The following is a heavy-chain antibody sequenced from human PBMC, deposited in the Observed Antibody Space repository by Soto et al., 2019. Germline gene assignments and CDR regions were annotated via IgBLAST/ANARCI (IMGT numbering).Heavy chain of an antibody. J-gene: IGHJ4*02. D-gene: IGHD3-22*01. Sequence: PGGSLRLSCAVSGFTFSSYGMHWVRQAPGKGLEWVAVISYDGSNKYYADSVKGRFTISRDNSKNTLNLQMNSLRAEDTAVYYCAKAIYGGSSGYYDFWGQGTQVTVSS. CDR1: GFTFSSYG. CDR3: AKAIYGGSSGYYDF. V-gene: IGHV3-30*18. CDR2: ISYDGSNK.